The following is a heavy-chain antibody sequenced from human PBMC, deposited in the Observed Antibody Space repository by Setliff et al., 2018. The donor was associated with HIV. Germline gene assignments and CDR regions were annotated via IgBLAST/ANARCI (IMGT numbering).Heavy chain of an antibody. CDR1: GGSISSYY. Sequence: PSETLSLTCTVSGGSISSYYWSWIRQPPGKGLEWIGYIFTSGSAFSSGTANYSPSLKSRVTISVDISKNQFSLKLTSVTAADTAMYFCARDSPADGGNPGRFQRWGQGTLVTVSS. CDR2: IFTSGSA. D-gene: IGHD2-15*01. J-gene: IGHJ1*01. CDR3: ARDSPADGGNPGRFQR. V-gene: IGHV4-4*08.